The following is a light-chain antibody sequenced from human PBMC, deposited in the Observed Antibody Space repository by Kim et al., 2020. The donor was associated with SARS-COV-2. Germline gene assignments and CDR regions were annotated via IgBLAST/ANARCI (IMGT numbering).Light chain of an antibody. CDR2: RNN. CDR3: AAWDDSLSGRV. Sequence: GQRGTISCSGSSSNIGSNYVYWYQQLPGTAPKLLIYRNNQRPSGVPDRFSGSKSGTSASLAISGLRSEDEADYYCAAWDDSLSGRVFGTGTKVTVL. V-gene: IGLV1-47*01. CDR1: SSNIGSNY. J-gene: IGLJ1*01.